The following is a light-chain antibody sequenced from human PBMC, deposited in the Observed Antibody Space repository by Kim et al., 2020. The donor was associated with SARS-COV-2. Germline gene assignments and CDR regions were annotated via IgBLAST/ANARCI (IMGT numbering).Light chain of an antibody. CDR1: QDITNY. V-gene: IGKV1-33*01. CDR3: QQYDDLPIT. Sequence: DIQMTQSPYSLSASLGDRVTITCQASQDITNYLNWYQQKPGKAPKLLISNASNLKTGVPSRFSGGGSGTDFTFTISSLQPEDIATYYCQQYDDLPITFGQGTRLEIK. CDR2: NAS. J-gene: IGKJ5*01.